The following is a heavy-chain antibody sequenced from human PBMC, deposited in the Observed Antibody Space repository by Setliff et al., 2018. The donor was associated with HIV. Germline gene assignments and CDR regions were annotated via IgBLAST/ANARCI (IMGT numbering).Heavy chain of an antibody. CDR1: GASISNYW. J-gene: IGHJ4*02. CDR2: IHHSGST. D-gene: IGHD2-21*01. V-gene: IGHV4-59*01. CDR3: AKQPGGHSFFDS. Sequence: PSETLSLTCTVSGASISNYWWTWMRQPPGKGLEYLGSIHHSGSTYYSPSLKSRVTISVDTSRNQFSLRLKYVTPADTAVYFCAKQPGGHSFFDSWGQGTLVTVSS.